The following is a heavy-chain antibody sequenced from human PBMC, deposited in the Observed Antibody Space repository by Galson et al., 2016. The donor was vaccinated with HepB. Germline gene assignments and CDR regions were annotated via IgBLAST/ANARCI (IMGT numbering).Heavy chain of an antibody. CDR2: TYYRSNWHN. CDR3: ARSYLLGRGFGW. J-gene: IGHJ4*02. Sequence: CAIPWDSVSSNSAGWNWIRQSPSRGLEWLGRTYYRSNWHNDYAESVKSRITINPATSKNQFSLQLNSVTPEDTAVYYCARSYLLGRGFGWWGQGTLVTVSS. V-gene: IGHV6-1*01. D-gene: IGHD7-27*01. CDR1: WDSVSSNSAG.